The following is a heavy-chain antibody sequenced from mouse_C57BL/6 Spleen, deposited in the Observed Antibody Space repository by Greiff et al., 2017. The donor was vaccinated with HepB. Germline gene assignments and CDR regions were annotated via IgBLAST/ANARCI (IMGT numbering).Heavy chain of an antibody. CDR3: ARNVGGTPFAY. CDR1: GFSLTSYG. Sequence: QVHVKQSGPGLVQPSQSLSITCTVSGFSLTSYGVHWVRQSPGKGLEWLGVIWSGGSTDYTAAFISRLSISKDNSKSQVFFKMNRLQADDTAIYYCARNVGGTPFAYWGQGTLVTVSA. V-gene: IGHV2-2*01. J-gene: IGHJ3*01. CDR2: IWSGGST. D-gene: IGHD4-1*01.